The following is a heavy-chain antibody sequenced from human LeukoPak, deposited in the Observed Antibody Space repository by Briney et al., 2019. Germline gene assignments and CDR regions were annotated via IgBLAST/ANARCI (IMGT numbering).Heavy chain of an antibody. V-gene: IGHV3-23*01. Sequence: PGGSLRLSCAASGFTFSNYGMSWVRQAPGKGLEWVSSISGSGGTTYYADSVKGRFTISRDKSKNTLYLQMNSLRAEDTAVYYCARDGIIAQKGRSPNNYYYMDVWGKGTTVTVSS. CDR3: ARDGIIAQKGRSPNNYYYMDV. CDR2: ISGSGGTT. D-gene: IGHD1-26*01. CDR1: GFTFSNYG. J-gene: IGHJ6*03.